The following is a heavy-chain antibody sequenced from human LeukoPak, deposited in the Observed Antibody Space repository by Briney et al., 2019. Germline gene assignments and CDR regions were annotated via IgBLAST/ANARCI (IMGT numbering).Heavy chain of an antibody. CDR2: INHSGST. D-gene: IGHD6-19*01. Sequence: SETLSLTCAVYGGSFSGYYWSWIRQPPGKGLEWIGEINHSGSTNCNPSLKSRVTISVDTSKNQFSLKLSSVTAANTAVYYCARVASGWYRAVAFDIWGQGTMVTVSS. CDR1: GGSFSGYY. J-gene: IGHJ3*02. CDR3: ARVASGWYRAVAFDI. V-gene: IGHV4-34*01.